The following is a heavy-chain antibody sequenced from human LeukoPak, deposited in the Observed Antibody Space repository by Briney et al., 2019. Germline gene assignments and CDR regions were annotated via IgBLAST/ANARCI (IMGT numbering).Heavy chain of an antibody. CDR3: ARGVGYNWNGYYYYGMDV. CDR2: MNPNSGNT. D-gene: IGHD1-20*01. J-gene: IGHJ6*02. V-gene: IGHV1-8*01. Sequence: ASVKVSCKASGYTFTSYDINWVRQATGQGLEWMGWMNPNSGNTGYAQKFQGRVTMTRNTSISTAYMELSSLRSGDTAVYYCARGVGYNWNGYYYYGMDVWGQGTTVTVSS. CDR1: GYTFTSYD.